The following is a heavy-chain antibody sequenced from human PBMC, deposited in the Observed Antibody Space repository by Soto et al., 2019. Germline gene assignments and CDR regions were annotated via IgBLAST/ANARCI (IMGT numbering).Heavy chain of an antibody. D-gene: IGHD3-3*01. CDR3: AKAGFWSGYYSLVDY. CDR1: GGSFSGYY. J-gene: IGHJ4*02. V-gene: IGHV4-34*01. Sequence: SETLSLTCAVYGGSFSGYYWTWIRQPPGTGLEWIGEINHSGSTNYNPSLKSRVTISVDTSKNQFSLKLTSVTAADTALYYCAKAGFWSGYYSLVDYWGQGTLVTVSS. CDR2: INHSGST.